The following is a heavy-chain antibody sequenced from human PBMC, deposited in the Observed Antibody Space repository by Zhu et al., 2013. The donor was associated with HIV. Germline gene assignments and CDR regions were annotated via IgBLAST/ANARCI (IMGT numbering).Heavy chain of an antibody. V-gene: IGHV4-39*07. Sequence: QVQLQESGPGLVKPSVTLSLTCTVSGGSISSSSYYWGWVRQPPGKGLEWIGSIDYSGSTYYSPSLKSRVTISVDTSKNQFSLKLSSVSAADTAVYYCARQPRDGYNWYFFDYWGQGTLVTVSS. CDR2: IDYSGST. J-gene: IGHJ4*02. D-gene: IGHD5-12*01. CDR3: ARQPRDGYNWYFFDY. CDR1: GGSISSSSYY.